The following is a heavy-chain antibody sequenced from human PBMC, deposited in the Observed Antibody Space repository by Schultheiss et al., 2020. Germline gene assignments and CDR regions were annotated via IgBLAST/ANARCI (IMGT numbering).Heavy chain of an antibody. CDR3: AREEQQLVPDY. Sequence: SETLSLTCAVYGGSFSSYYWSWIRQPAGKGLEWIGRIYTSGSTNYNPSLKSRVTMSVDTSKNQFSLKLSSVTAADTAVYYCAREEQQLVPDYWGQGTLVTVSS. CDR2: IYTSGST. CDR1: GGSFSSYY. D-gene: IGHD6-13*01. V-gene: IGHV4-4*07. J-gene: IGHJ4*02.